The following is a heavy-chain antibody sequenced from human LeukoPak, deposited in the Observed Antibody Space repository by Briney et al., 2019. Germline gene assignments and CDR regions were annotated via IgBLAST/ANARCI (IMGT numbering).Heavy chain of an antibody. Sequence: ASVKVSCKASGYTFTAYYMHWVRQAPGQGLEWMGWINPNSGGTDYAQKFQGRVTMTRDTSISTVYMELSRLRSDDTAVYYCARDGGWYQLLYCFDPWGQGTQVSVSS. J-gene: IGHJ5*02. CDR2: INPNSGGT. D-gene: IGHD2-2*01. CDR3: ARDGGWYQLLYCFDP. V-gene: IGHV1-2*02. CDR1: GYTFTAYY.